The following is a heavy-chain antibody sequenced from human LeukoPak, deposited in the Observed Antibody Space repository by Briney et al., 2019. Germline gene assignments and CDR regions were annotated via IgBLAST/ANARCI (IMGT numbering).Heavy chain of an antibody. CDR2: FTSSGYYT. CDR1: GYTFSDYY. CDR3: ARVSKAANPTSDSPWFDP. D-gene: IGHD2-15*01. Sequence: NPGGSLRLSCAASGYTFSDYYMTWIRQAPGKGLEWVSYFTSSGYYTNYGDSVKGRFTMSRDNAKKSLYLQMDSLRAEDTAVYYCARVSKAANPTSDSPWFDPWGQGTLVTVSS. J-gene: IGHJ5*02. V-gene: IGHV3-11*05.